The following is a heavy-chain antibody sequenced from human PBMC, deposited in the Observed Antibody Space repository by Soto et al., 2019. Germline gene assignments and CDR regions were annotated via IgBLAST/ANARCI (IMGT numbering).Heavy chain of an antibody. CDR1: GASISSGDYY. V-gene: IGHV4-30-4*01. J-gene: IGHJ5*02. D-gene: IGHD3-10*01. Sequence: SETLSLTXTVSGASISSGDYYWSWIRQPPGKGLEWIGYIYYSGSTYYNPSLKGRVSISIDVSENQFSLNLSSVTAADTAVYYCARVLREKEPTVWFDPWGQGILVTVSS. CDR3: ARVLREKEPTVWFDP. CDR2: IYYSGST.